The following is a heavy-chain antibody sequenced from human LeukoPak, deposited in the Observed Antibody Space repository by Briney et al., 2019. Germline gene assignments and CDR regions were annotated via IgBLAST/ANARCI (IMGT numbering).Heavy chain of an antibody. V-gene: IGHV3-23*01. CDR2: VSRSGDDT. J-gene: IGHJ4*02. D-gene: IGHD2/OR15-2a*01. CDR1: GFSFRSYA. CDR3: ARDEDTSALSEY. Sequence: GGSLRLSCAASGFSFRSYAMSWVRQAPGEGLEWVLAVSRSGDDTYYADSVRGRFTVSRDNSKSTLYLQMDSLRAEDTAVYYCARDEDTSALSEYWGQGTLVTVSS.